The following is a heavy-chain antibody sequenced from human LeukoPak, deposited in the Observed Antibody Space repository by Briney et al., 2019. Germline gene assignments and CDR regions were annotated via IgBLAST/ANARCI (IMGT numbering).Heavy chain of an antibody. CDR1: GGSISSYY. CDR2: IYYSGST. J-gene: IGHJ4*02. CDR3: ARRRYYYDSSGREFDY. Sequence: SETLSLTCTVSGGSISSYYWSWIRQPPGKGLEWIGYIYYSGSTNFNPSLKSRVTISVDTSKNQFSLKLSSVTAADTAVYYCARRRYYYDSSGREFDYWGQGTLVTVSS. D-gene: IGHD3-22*01. V-gene: IGHV4-59*01.